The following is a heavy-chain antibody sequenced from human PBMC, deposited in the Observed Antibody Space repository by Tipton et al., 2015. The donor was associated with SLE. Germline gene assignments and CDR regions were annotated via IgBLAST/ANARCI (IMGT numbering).Heavy chain of an antibody. V-gene: IGHV4-34*01. CDR2: INHSGST. Sequence: TLSLTCAVYGGSFSGYYWSWIRQPPGKGLEWIGEINHSGSTNYNPSLKSRVTISVDTSKNQFSPKLSSVTAADTAVYYCAREVVAYDAFDIWGQGTMVTVSS. J-gene: IGHJ3*02. CDR3: AREVVAYDAFDI. CDR1: GGSFSGYY. D-gene: IGHD2-2*01.